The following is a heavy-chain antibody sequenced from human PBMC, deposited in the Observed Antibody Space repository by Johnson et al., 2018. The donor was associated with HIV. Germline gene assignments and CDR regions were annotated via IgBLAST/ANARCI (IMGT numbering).Heavy chain of an antibody. J-gene: IGHJ3*02. D-gene: IGHD2-2*01. CDR1: GFTFDDYA. CDR3: ARPTAVVLPHGAFDI. V-gene: IGHV3-9*01. Sequence: VQLVESGGGLVKPGGSLRLSCAASGFTFDDYAMYWVRQAPGKGLEWVSGISWNSGSIGYADSVRGRFTISRDNSRNTLYLQMNSLRTDDSAVYYCARPTAVVLPHGAFDIWAQGQWSPSLQ. CDR2: ISWNSGSI.